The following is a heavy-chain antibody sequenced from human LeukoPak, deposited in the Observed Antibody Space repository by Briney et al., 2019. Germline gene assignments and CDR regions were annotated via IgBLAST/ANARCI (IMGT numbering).Heavy chain of an antibody. D-gene: IGHD2-15*01. Sequence: PGRSLRLSCTASGFTFDDYSMNWVRQAPGKRLEWVGFIRSQDGTTEYAASVRGRFSISRDESKRIAYLQMNSLKTEDSAVYHCNRWHISGVSYSNVWGQGTLVTVSS. CDR1: GFTFDDYS. CDR2: IRSQDGTT. CDR3: NRWHISGVSYSNV. V-gene: IGHV3-49*04. J-gene: IGHJ4*02.